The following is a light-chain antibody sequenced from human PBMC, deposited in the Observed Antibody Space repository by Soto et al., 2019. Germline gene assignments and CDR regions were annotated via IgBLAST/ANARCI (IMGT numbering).Light chain of an antibody. J-gene: IGLJ2*01. Sequence: QAVVTQEPSLTVSPGGTVTLTCGSSTGAVTSGHYPYWFQRKPGQAPKTLIYDTSNKRSWTPARFSGSLLGGKAALTLSGAQPEDEADYYCLLSYSDARKVAFGRGTKLTVL. CDR3: LLSYSDARKVA. CDR2: DTS. CDR1: TGAVTSGHY. V-gene: IGLV7-46*01.